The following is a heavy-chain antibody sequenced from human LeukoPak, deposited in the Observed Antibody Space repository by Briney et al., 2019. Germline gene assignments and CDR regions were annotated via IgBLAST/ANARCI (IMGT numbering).Heavy chain of an antibody. CDR3: ARGNSWFGELYLDY. V-gene: IGHV1-18*04. Sequence: GASVKVSCKASGYTFTSYGISWVRQAPGQGLEWMGWISAYNGNTNYAQKLQGRVTMTTDTSTSTAHMELRSLRSDDTAVYYCARGNSWFGELYLDYWGQGTLVTVSS. CDR1: GYTFTSYG. D-gene: IGHD3-10*01. J-gene: IGHJ4*02. CDR2: ISAYNGNT.